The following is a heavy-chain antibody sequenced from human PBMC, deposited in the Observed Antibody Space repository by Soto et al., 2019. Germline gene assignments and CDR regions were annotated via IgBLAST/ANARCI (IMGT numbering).Heavy chain of an antibody. D-gene: IGHD6-19*01. CDR3: ARMYSSGWSSYFDY. CDR2: IYYSGST. Sequence: SETLSLTCTVSGGSISSSSYYWGWIRQPPGKGLEWIGSIYYSGSTYYNPSLKSRVTISVDTSKNQFSLKLSSVTAADTAVYYCARMYSSGWSSYFDYWGQGTLVTVSS. V-gene: IGHV4-39*07. CDR1: GGSISSSSYY. J-gene: IGHJ4*02.